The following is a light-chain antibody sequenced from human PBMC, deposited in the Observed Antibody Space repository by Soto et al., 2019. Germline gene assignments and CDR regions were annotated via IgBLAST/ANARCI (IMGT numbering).Light chain of an antibody. Sequence: QSVLTQPASVSGSPGQSITISCTGTGSDVGLYNYVSWYQQHPGKAPKLLIYDVSDRPSGVSNRFSGSKSGSTASLTISGLQAEDEGDYYCSSYTSSSTLYVFGTGTKLTVL. CDR2: DVS. J-gene: IGLJ1*01. CDR1: GSDVGLYNY. CDR3: SSYTSSSTLYV. V-gene: IGLV2-14*03.